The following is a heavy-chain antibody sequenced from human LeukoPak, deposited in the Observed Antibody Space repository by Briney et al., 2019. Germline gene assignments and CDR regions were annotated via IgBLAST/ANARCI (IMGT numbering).Heavy chain of an antibody. CDR2: ISYSSRYI. V-gene: IGHV3-21*01. J-gene: IGHJ6*02. CDR3: AREYSSSSYYYGMDV. CDR1: GFTFSSYS. Sequence: GGTLTLSCAASGFTFSSYSMKWGGQAPGKGGEGVSSISYSSRYIYYADSVEGRFTISRDNAKNSLYLQMNSLRAEDTAVYYCAREYSSSSYYYGMDVWGQGTTVTVSS. D-gene: IGHD6-6*01.